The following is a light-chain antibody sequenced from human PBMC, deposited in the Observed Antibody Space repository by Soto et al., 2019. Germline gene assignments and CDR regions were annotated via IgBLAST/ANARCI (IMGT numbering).Light chain of an antibody. J-gene: IGKJ4*01. V-gene: IGKV3-15*01. CDR2: GAS. CDR3: QQYNKWPLT. CDR1: QSVSSY. Sequence: DIVGPQSPATLSGSPRERATLSCRASQSVSSYLAWYQQKPGQAPRLLIYGASTRATDIPARFSGSGSGTEFTLTISSLQSEDFALYYCQQYNKWPLTFGGGTKVDI.